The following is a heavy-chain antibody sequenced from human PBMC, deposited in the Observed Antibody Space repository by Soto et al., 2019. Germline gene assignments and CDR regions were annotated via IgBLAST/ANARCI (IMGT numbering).Heavy chain of an antibody. Sequence: ASETLSLTCTVSGVSISSGGYYWSWIRQHPEKGLEWIGNIYYSGRTYYNPSLKSRVILSVDTSKNHFSLTLRSVTAADSAMYYCAGVIGGDPEYYFDFWGPGALVTV. D-gene: IGHD2-21*02. CDR3: AGVIGGDPEYYFDF. V-gene: IGHV4-31*03. CDR2: IYYSGRT. CDR1: GVSISSGGYY. J-gene: IGHJ4*02.